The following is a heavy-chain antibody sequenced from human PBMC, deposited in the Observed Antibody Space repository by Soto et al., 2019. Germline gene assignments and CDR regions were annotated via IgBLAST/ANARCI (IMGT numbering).Heavy chain of an antibody. CDR2: ISYDGSNK. V-gene: IGHV3-30-3*01. Sequence: QVQLVESGGGVVQPGRSLRLSCAASGFTFSSYAMHWVRQAPGKGLEWVAVISYDGSNKYYADSVKGRFTISRDNSKNTLYRQMNSLRAEDTAVYDCAREPPGEIWGQGTLVTVSS. CDR1: GFTFSSYA. CDR3: AREPPGEI. J-gene: IGHJ4*02.